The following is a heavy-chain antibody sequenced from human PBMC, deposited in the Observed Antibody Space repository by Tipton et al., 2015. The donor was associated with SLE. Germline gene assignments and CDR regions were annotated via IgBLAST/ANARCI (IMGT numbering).Heavy chain of an antibody. J-gene: IGHJ4*02. CDR3: ARGYYDFWSVYYTLDY. D-gene: IGHD3-3*01. Sequence: TLSLTCTVSGGSISSYYWSWIRQPPGKGLEWIGYIYYSGSTNYNSSLKSRVTISVDTSKNQFSLKLSSVTAADTAVYYCARGYYDFWSVYYTLDYWGQGTLFTVSS. V-gene: IGHV4-59*01. CDR1: GGSISSYY. CDR2: IYYSGST.